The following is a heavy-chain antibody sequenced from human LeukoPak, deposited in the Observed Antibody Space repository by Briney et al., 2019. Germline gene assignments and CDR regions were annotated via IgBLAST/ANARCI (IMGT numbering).Heavy chain of an antibody. D-gene: IGHD2-15*01. CDR3: ARSNLYCSGGSCYEYYFDY. V-gene: IGHV5-51*01. Sequence: GESLKISFKGSGYSFTSYWIGWVRPMPGKGLEWMGIIYPGDSDTRYSPSFQGQVTISADKSISTAYLQWSSLKASDIAMYYCARSNLYCSGGSCYEYYFDYWGQGTLVTVSS. J-gene: IGHJ4*02. CDR2: IYPGDSDT. CDR1: GYSFTSYW.